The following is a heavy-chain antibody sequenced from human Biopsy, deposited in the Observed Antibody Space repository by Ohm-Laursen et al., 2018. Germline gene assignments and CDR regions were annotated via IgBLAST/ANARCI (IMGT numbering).Heavy chain of an antibody. CDR3: ARGSHYYDGSGFYSFDN. V-gene: IGHV3-7*04. Sequence: SLRLSCVASGFSFSTYWMTWVRQAPGKGLEWVANIQKDGNGKYYVDSVKGRFTISRDNDKNSLSLQMTNLRAEDTAVYYCARGSHYYDGSGFYSFDNWGQGTLVTVSS. J-gene: IGHJ4*02. CDR2: IQKDGNGK. D-gene: IGHD3-22*01. CDR1: GFSFSTYW.